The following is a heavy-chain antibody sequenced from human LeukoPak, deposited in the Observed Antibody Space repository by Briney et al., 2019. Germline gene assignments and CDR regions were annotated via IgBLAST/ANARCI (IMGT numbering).Heavy chain of an antibody. CDR1: GYRFTSYY. J-gene: IGHJ5*02. V-gene: IGHV1-46*01. Sequence: ASVKIFCKASGYRFTSYYVNWVRQAPGQGLEWMGMINPNGGGTTYTGKFQGRVTMTRDTSTSTVYMELSSLRPDDTAVYYCARDPISSNWPRGHFFDPWGQGTLATVSS. D-gene: IGHD3-3*02. CDR3: ARDPISSNWPRGHFFDP. CDR2: INPNGGGT.